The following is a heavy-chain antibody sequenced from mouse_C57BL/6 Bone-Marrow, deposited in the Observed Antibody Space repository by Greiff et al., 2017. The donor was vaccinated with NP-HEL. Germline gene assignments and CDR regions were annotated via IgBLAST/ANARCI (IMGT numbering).Heavy chain of an antibody. CDR2: INPNNGGT. CDR3: ARAREWFAY. J-gene: IGHJ3*01. Sequence: EVKLVESGPELVKPGASVKIPCKASGYTFTDYNMDWVKQSHGKSLEWIGDINPNNGGTIYNQKFKGKATLTVDKSSSTAYMELRSLTSEDTAVYYCARAREWFAYWGQGTLVTVSA. V-gene: IGHV1-18*01. CDR1: GYTFTDYN.